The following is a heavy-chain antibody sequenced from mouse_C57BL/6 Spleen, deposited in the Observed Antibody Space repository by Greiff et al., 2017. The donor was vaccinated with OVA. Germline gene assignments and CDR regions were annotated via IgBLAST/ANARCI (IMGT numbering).Heavy chain of an antibody. CDR1: GFNIKDYY. D-gene: IGHD3-2*02. V-gene: IGHV14-2*01. J-gene: IGHJ4*01. CDR3: ARYPSAQAYYAMDY. Sequence: EVKLLESGAELVKPGASVKLSCTASGFNIKDYYMHWVKQRTEQGLEWIGRIDPEDGETKYAPKFQGKATITADTSSNTAYLQLSSLTSEDTAVYYCARYPSAQAYYAMDYWGQGTSVTVSS. CDR2: IDPEDGET.